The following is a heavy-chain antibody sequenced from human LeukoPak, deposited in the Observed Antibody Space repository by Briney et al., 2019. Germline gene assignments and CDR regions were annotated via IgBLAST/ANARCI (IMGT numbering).Heavy chain of an antibody. J-gene: IGHJ3*02. CDR3: AREGSIDAFDI. CDR1: GFTFSSQW. V-gene: IGHV3-74*01. CDR2: INTDGSST. Sequence: GGSLRLSCAASGFTFSSQWMHWVRQVPGKGLVWVSRINTDGSSTIYADSVKGRFTISRDNAKNTLYLQMNSLRAEDTAVYYCAREGSIDAFDIWGQGTMVTVSS.